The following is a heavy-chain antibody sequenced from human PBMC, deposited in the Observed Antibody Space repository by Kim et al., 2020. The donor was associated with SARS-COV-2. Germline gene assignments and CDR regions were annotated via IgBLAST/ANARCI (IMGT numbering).Heavy chain of an antibody. D-gene: IGHD6-6*01. CDR3: ARDLHLNLVDDAFDI. J-gene: IGHJ3*02. V-gene: IGHV1-18*01. Sequence: ASVKVSCKASGYTFTSYGISWVRQAPGQGLEWMGWISAYNGNTNYAQKLQGRVTMTTDTSTSTAYMELRSLRSDDTAVYYCARDLHLNLVDDAFDIWGQGTMVTVSS. CDR2: ISAYNGNT. CDR1: GYTFTSYG.